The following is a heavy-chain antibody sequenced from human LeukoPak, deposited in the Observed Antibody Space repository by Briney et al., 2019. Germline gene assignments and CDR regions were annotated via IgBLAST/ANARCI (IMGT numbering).Heavy chain of an antibody. CDR2: IYGGGST. V-gene: IGHV3-53*01. CDR3: ARRGDGGRSFDY. J-gene: IGHJ4*02. D-gene: IGHD4-23*01. CDR1: GFTVSSSY. Sequence: GGSLRLSCAASGFTVSSSYMNWVRQAPGKGLEWVSLIYGGGSTYYADSVKGRFTISRDNSKNTLYLQMNSLRAEDTAVYYCARRGDGGRSFDYWGQGTLVTVTS.